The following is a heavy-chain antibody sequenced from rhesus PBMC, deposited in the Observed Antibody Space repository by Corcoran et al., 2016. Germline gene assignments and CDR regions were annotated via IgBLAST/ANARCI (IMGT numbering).Heavy chain of an antibody. CDR3: ARPNYYGNTQYFEF. CDR1: GGSISNSNW. V-gene: IGHV4-65*02. Sequence: QVQLQESGPGLVKPSETLSLTCAVSGGSISNSNWWRWIRQPPGTGLEWIGYIGGSGGSTYYNPSLKSRVIISKDTSKNRFSLKLNSVTAADTAVYYCARPNYYGNTQYFEFWGQGALVTVSS. D-gene: IGHD4-35*01. J-gene: IGHJ1*01. CDR2: IGGSGGST.